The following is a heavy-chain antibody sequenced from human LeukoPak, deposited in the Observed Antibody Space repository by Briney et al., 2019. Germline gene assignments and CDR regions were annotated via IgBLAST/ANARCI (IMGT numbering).Heavy chain of an antibody. Sequence: GESLKISCKGSGYSFTSYWISWVRQMPGKGLEWVGRIDPSDSYTNYSPSFQGHVTISADKSISTAYLRWSSLKASDTAMYYCARHAPQANYGDYVFDYWGQGTLVTVSS. CDR2: IDPSDSYT. V-gene: IGHV5-10-1*01. J-gene: IGHJ4*02. CDR1: GYSFTSYW. D-gene: IGHD4-17*01. CDR3: ARHAPQANYGDYVFDY.